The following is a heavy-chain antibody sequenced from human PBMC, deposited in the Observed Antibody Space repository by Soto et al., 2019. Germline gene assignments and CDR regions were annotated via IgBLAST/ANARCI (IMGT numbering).Heavy chain of an antibody. J-gene: IGHJ4*02. CDR1: GDTFSKFA. V-gene: IGHV1-69*01. CDR2: SIPFLRTP. CDR3: TRDGEKQMFLSPLAD. D-gene: IGHD2-21*01. Sequence: QVQFVQSGAVVKRPGSSVTVSCKTSGDTFSKFAFSWVRQAPGQGLEWLGGSIPFLRTPSYAQPFRGRVTIIADESTNSVFLELSSLTPDYTAIYFCTRDGEKQMFLSPLADWGQGTLITVSS.